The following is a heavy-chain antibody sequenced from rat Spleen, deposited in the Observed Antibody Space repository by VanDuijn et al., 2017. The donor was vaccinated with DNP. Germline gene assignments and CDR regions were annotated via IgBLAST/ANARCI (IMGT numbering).Heavy chain of an antibody. CDR2: ISYDGGST. Sequence: EVQLVESGGGLVQPGRSLKLSCAASGFTFSDYYMAWVRQAPTKGLEWVAYISYDGGSTNYGDSVKGRFTISRDNAKSTLYLQMNSLRSEDTATYYCARGVYYYSETYWYFDFWGPGTMVTVSS. CDR3: ARGVYYYSETYWYFDF. CDR1: GFTFSDYY. D-gene: IGHD1-1*01. J-gene: IGHJ1*01. V-gene: IGHV5-22*01.